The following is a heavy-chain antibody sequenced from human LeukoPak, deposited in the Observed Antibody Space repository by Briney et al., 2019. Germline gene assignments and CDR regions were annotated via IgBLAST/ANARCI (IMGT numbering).Heavy chain of an antibody. V-gene: IGHV3-30*18. CDR2: LSYDGSNR. D-gene: IGHD4-17*01. J-gene: IGHJ4*02. Sequence: ARSLILSCAASGFTFSSFGMHWVRQAPGKGLDRVAVLSYDGSNRYYADPVKGRFTISRDNSKNTLYLQMNSLRAEDTAVYYCAKDASTVTLHADYWGQGTLVTVSS. CDR3: AKDASTVTLHADY. CDR1: GFTFSSFG.